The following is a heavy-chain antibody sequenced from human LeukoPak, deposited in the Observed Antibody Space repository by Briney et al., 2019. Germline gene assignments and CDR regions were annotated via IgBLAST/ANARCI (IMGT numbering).Heavy chain of an antibody. J-gene: IGHJ6*02. CDR3: ARNTYYYDSSGYYYYYYGMDV. CDR2: ISSSGSTI. D-gene: IGHD3-22*01. CDR1: GFTFSSYE. V-gene: IGHV3-48*03. Sequence: SGGSLSLSCAASGFTFSSYEMNWVRQAPGKGLEWVSYISSSGSTIYYADSVKGRFTISRDNAKNSLYLQMNSLRAEDTAVYYCARNTYYYDSSGYYYYYYGMDVWGQGTTVTVSS.